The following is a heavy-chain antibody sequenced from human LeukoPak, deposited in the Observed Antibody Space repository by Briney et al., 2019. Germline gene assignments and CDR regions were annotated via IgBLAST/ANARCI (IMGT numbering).Heavy chain of an antibody. Sequence: PSQTLSLTCTVSGGSISSGDYYWSWIRQPPGKGLEWIGYIYYSGSTYYNPSLKSRVTISVDTSKNQFSLKLSSVTAADTAVYYCARQAAYYDSSGRAFWGQGTLVTVSS. D-gene: IGHD3-22*01. CDR3: ARQAAYYDSSGRAF. J-gene: IGHJ4*02. CDR2: IYYSGST. V-gene: IGHV4-30-4*08. CDR1: GGSISSGDYY.